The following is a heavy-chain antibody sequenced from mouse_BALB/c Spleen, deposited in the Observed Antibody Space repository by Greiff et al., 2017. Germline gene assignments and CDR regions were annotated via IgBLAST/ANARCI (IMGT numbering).Heavy chain of an antibody. CDR2: ISYSGST. D-gene: IGHD1-2*01. CDR1: GYSITSDYA. Sequence: EVRRVESGPGLVKPSQSLSLTCTVTGYSITSDYAWNWIRQFPGNKLEWMGYISYSGSTSYNPSLKSRISITRDTSKNQFFLQLNSVTTEDTATYYCATSTARRLGAMDYWGQGTSVTVSS. V-gene: IGHV3-2*02. CDR3: ATSTARRLGAMDY. J-gene: IGHJ4*01.